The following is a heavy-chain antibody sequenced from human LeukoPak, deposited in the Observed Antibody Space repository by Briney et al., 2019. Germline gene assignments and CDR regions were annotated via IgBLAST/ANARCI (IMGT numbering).Heavy chain of an antibody. CDR2: ISSNEGST. CDR1: GGSISSYY. V-gene: IGHV3-64D*06. J-gene: IGHJ4*02. D-gene: IGHD2-15*01. Sequence: ETLSLTCTVSGGSISSYYWSWIRQPPGKGLEYVSAISSNEGSTYYADSVKGRFTTSRDNSKNTLYLQMSSLRAEDTAVYYCVKVGSIVAYDYWGQGTLVTVSS. CDR3: VKVGSIVAYDY.